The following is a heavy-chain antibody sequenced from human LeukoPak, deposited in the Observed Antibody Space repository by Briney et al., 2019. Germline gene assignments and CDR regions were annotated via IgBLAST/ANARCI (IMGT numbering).Heavy chain of an antibody. CDR1: GFTFSSSA. D-gene: IGHD2-2*02. V-gene: IGHV3-23*01. J-gene: IGHJ4*02. Sequence: PGGSLRLSCAASGFTFSSSAMSWVRQAPGKGLEWVSSITGSDDSTYYADSVKDRFTISRDDPKNTLFLQMNSLRAEDTAVYYCAKSRSMISTSCYNYWGQGTLVTVSS. CDR3: AKSRSMISTSCYNY. CDR2: ITGSDDST.